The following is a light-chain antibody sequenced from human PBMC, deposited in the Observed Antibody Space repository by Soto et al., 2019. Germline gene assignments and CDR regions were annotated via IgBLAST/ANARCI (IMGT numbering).Light chain of an antibody. V-gene: IGKV1-39*01. J-gene: IGKJ2*01. CDR3: QQSYSNVMYT. Sequence: DIQMTQSPSSLSASVGDRVTITCRASQSISTYLHWYQQKPGKAPRVLISSASTLQSGVPSRFSGSGSGTEFTLTISSLQPEDFATYYCQQSYSNVMYTVGQGTKVDIK. CDR2: SAS. CDR1: QSISTY.